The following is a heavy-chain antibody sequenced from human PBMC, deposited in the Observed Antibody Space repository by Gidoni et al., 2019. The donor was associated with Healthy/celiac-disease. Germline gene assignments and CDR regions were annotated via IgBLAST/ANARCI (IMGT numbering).Heavy chain of an antibody. J-gene: IGHJ4*02. V-gene: IGHV3-33*01. CDR2: IWYDGSNK. CDR3: ARDDSSSWYGSPDY. Sequence: QVPLVESGGGVVQPGRSLRLSCAPSRFTFCNYGMHWVRQAPGKGLEWVAVIWYDGSNKYYADSVKGRFTISRDNFKNTLYLQMNSLRAEDTAVYYCARDDSSSWYGSPDYWGQGTLVTVSS. D-gene: IGHD6-13*01. CDR1: RFTFCNYG.